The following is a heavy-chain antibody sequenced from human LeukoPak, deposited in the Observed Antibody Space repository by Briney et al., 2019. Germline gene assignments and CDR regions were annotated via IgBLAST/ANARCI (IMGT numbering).Heavy chain of an antibody. J-gene: IGHJ4*02. CDR3: AKDGGRSLAQYYFDY. CDR2: ISYDGSNK. V-gene: IGHV3-30*18. Sequence: PGRSLRLSCAASGFTFSSYGMHWVRQAPGKGLEWVAVISYDGSNKYYADSVKGRFTTSRDNSKNTLYLQMNSLRAEDTAVYYCAKDGGRSLAQYYFDYWGQGTLVTVSS. CDR1: GFTFSSYG. D-gene: IGHD3-16*01.